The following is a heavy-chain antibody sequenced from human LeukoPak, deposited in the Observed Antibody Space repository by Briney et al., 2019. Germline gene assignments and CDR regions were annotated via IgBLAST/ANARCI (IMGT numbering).Heavy chain of an antibody. CDR2: IYYSGST. CDR1: GGSISSYY. D-gene: IGHD3-22*01. Sequence: SETLSLTCTDSGGSISSYYWSWLRQPPGKELEWLGYIYYSGSTNYNPSLKSRVTISVDTSKNQFSLKLSSVTAADTAVYYCARDGRISGYYYYTDAFDIWGQGTMVTVSS. CDR3: ARDGRISGYYYYTDAFDI. J-gene: IGHJ3*02. V-gene: IGHV4-59*01.